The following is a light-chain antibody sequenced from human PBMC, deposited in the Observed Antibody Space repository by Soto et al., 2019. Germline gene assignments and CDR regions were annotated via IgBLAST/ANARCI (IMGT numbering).Light chain of an antibody. J-gene: IGKJ1*01. CDR3: QQYSASPRT. CDR1: QIVRGEY. Sequence: EIVLTQSPCTLSSSPGERATVSCSASQIVRGEYLAWYQQKRGQPPRLLIYGAFNRAGGIPDRFSGSGFGTDFTLTISRLEPGDFAVYYCQQYSASPRTFCQGTKVDIK. CDR2: GAF. V-gene: IGKV3-20*01.